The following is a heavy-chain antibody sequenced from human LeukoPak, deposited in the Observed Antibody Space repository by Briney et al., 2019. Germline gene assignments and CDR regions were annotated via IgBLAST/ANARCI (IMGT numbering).Heavy chain of an antibody. CDR3: ASAGTMIVVVGDRDYYYGMDV. J-gene: IGHJ6*02. CDR1: GYTFTGYY. Sequence: ASVKVSCKASGYTFTGYYMHWVRQAPGQGLEWMGRINPNSGGTNYAQKFQGRVTITADESTSTAYMELSSLRSEDTAVYYCASAGTMIVVVGDRDYYYGMDVWGQGTTVTVSS. V-gene: IGHV1-2*06. CDR2: INPNSGGT. D-gene: IGHD3-22*01.